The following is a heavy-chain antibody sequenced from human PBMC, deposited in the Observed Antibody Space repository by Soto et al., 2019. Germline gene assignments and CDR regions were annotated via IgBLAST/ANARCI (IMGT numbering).Heavy chain of an antibody. Sequence: PAETLSLTCTVSVGSISSRSYYWGWIRQPPGKGLEWIGSIYYSGSTYYNPSLKSRVTISVDTSKNQFSLKLSSVTAADTAVYYCARGPLWFGELSQYFDYWGQGTLVTVSS. J-gene: IGHJ4*02. D-gene: IGHD3-10*01. CDR2: IYYSGST. V-gene: IGHV4-39*07. CDR3: ARGPLWFGELSQYFDY. CDR1: VGSISSRSYY.